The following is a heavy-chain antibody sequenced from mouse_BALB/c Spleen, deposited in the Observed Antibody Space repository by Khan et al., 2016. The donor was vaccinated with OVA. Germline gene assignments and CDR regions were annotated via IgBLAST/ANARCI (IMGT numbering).Heavy chain of an antibody. D-gene: IGHD1-1*01. V-gene: IGHV1-87*01. J-gene: IGHJ2*01. CDR2: IYPGDGNS. CDR1: GYTFTSYW. CDR3: ARGGSTTGYFDY. Sequence: QVQLQQSGTELARPGASVKLSCKASGYTFTSYWMQWVKRRPGQGLEWIGAIYPGDGNSRYTQKFKGKATLTADKSSSTAYMQLSSLASEDSAVYYCARGGSTTGYFDYWGQGTTLTVSS.